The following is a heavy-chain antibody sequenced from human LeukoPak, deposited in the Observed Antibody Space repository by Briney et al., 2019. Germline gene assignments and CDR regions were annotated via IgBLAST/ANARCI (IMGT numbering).Heavy chain of an antibody. Sequence: PSETLSLTCAVYGGSFSGYYWSWIRQPPGKGLEWIGEINHSGSTNYNPSLKSRVTISVDTSKNQFSLKLSSVTAADTAVYYCARVYGAWSRITMVRGVIPSYFDYSGQGTLVTVSS. CDR2: INHSGST. D-gene: IGHD3-10*01. CDR3: ARVYGAWSRITMVRGVIPSYFDY. J-gene: IGHJ4*02. V-gene: IGHV4-34*01. CDR1: GGSFSGYY.